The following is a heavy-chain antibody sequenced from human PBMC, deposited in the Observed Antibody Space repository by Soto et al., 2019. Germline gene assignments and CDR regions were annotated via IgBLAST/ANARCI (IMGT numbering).Heavy chain of an antibody. D-gene: IGHD2-2*01. J-gene: IGHJ4*02. CDR3: AKGDGASYCSSTSCSIDY. CDR1: GFTFDDYT. V-gene: IGHV3-43*01. CDR2: ISCDGGGP. Sequence: EVQLVESGGVVVQLGGSLRLSCAASGFTFDDYTMHWVRQAPGKGLEWVSLISCDGGGPYYADSVKGRFTISRDNTNNSLYLQMNSLRTEDTALYYCAKGDGASYCSSTSCSIDYWGQGTLVTVSS.